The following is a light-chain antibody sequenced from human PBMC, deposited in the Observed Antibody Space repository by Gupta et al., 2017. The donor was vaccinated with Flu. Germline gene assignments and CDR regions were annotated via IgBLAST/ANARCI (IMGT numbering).Light chain of an antibody. CDR3: SSYTYSTTLEGV. V-gene: IGLV2-14*01. J-gene: IGLJ3*02. Sequence: RAITLSCTGSSSDVGGYNYVSCYQQHPGKAPNLLIYEVSHRPSGVSARFSGSKSGNTASLTISWLPAEDEADYYCSSYTYSTTLEGVFGGGTKLTVL. CDR2: EVS. CDR1: SSDVGGYNY.